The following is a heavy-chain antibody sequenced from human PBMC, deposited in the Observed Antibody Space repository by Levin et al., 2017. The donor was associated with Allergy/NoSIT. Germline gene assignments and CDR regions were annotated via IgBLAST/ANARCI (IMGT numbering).Heavy chain of an antibody. Sequence: LTCAASGFTFSSYEMNWVRQAPGKGLEWVSYISSSGSTIYYADSVKGRFTISRDNAKNSLYLQMNSLRAEDTAVYYCARDRYCSSTSCYLSFDYYDYGMDVWGQGTTVTVSS. D-gene: IGHD2-2*01. J-gene: IGHJ6*02. V-gene: IGHV3-48*03. CDR2: ISSSGSTI. CDR1: GFTFSSYE. CDR3: ARDRYCSSTSCYLSFDYYDYGMDV.